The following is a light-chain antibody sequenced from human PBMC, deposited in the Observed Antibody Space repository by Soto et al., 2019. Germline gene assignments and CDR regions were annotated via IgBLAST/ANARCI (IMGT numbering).Light chain of an antibody. J-gene: IGLJ3*02. V-gene: IGLV7-43*01. CDR2: STS. Sequence: QAVVTQEPSLTVSPGGTVTLTCASSTGAVTSGYYPNWFPQKPGQAPRALIYSTSNKHPWTPARFSGSLLGGKAALTLSGVQPEDEAEYYFLLYYGGAQVFGGGTQLTVL. CDR3: LLYYGGAQV. CDR1: TGAVTSGYY.